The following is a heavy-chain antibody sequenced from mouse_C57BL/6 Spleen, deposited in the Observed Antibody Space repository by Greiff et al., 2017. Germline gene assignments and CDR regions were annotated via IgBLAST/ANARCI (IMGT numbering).Heavy chain of an antibody. V-gene: IGHV1-82*01. Sequence: QVQLKESGPELVKPGASVKISCKASGYAFSSSWMNWVKQRPGKGLEWIGRIYPGDGDTNYNGKFKGKATLTADKSSSTAYMQLSSLTSEDSAVYFCARERATVVAHFDYWGQGTTLTVSS. CDR3: ARERATVVAHFDY. CDR2: IYPGDGDT. J-gene: IGHJ2*01. D-gene: IGHD1-1*01. CDR1: GYAFSSSW.